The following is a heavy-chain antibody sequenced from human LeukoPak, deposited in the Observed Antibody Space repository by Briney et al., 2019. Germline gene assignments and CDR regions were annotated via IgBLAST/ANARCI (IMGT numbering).Heavy chain of an antibody. CDR3: ARAERLTMVRGGGSPTCFDY. V-gene: IGHV4-4*02. CDR2: IHHSGTT. CDR1: GDSINISSNYW. Sequence: PSETLSLTCGVSGDSINISSNYWWTWVRQPPGKGLEWIGEIHHSGTTIYNPSLESRVTISVDKSKNHFSLNLSSVTAADTAVYYCARAERLTMVRGGGSPTCFDYWGQGTLVTVSS. J-gene: IGHJ4*02. D-gene: IGHD3-10*01.